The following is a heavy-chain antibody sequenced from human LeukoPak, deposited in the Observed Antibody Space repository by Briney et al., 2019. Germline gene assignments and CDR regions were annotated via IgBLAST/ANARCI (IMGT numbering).Heavy chain of an antibody. Sequence: GGSLRLSCAASGFTFSSYWMHWVRQAPGKGLVWVSRINSDGSSTSYADSVKGRFTISRDNSKNTLYLQMNSLRAEDTAVYYCARKYSSSWYYTTWFDPWGQGTLVTVSS. J-gene: IGHJ5*02. CDR1: GFTFSSYW. V-gene: IGHV3-74*01. CDR3: ARKYSSSWYYTTWFDP. CDR2: INSDGSST. D-gene: IGHD6-13*01.